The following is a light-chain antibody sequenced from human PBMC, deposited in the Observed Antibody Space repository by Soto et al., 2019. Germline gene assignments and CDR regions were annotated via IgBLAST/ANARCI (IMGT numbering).Light chain of an antibody. CDR1: QSIGEW. CDR2: RAS. J-gene: IGKJ2*01. CDR3: QHYDSYPVT. Sequence: DIQMTQSPVTLSPSVGDRVAITCRASQSIGEWLAWYQHKPGKAPKLLIYRASNLATGVPSRFSGSGSGTEFTFTISSLQPDDFANYYCQHYDSYPVTFGQGTNLDI. V-gene: IGKV1-5*03.